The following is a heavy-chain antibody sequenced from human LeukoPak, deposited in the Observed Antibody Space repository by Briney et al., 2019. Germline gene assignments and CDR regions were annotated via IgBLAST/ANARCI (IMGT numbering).Heavy chain of an antibody. CDR1: GFTFSTFA. D-gene: IGHD2-15*01. V-gene: IGHV3-30*03. CDR3: ARDLDEDIGSLFGFDI. Sequence: PGRSLRLSCAASGFTFSTFAMHWVRQAPGKGLEWVAVISYDGINKYYADSVKGRFTISRDNSKNTLYLQMNSLRAEDTAVYYCARDLDEDIGSLFGFDIWGQGTMVTVSS. CDR2: ISYDGINK. J-gene: IGHJ3*02.